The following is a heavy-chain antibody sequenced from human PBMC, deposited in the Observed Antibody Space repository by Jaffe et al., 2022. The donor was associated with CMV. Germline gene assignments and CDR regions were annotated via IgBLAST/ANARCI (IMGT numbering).Heavy chain of an antibody. Sequence: EVQLVESGGGLVQPGGSLRLSCATSGFTFSNYAMNWVRQAPGKGLEWVAYIKSGSSMYYADSVKGRFFISRDNAKNSLYLQMSSLRDEDTAVYYCARAAPYRPLLYPHLYYFDYWGQGILVTVSS. J-gene: IGHJ4*02. V-gene: IGHV3-48*02. CDR2: IKSGSSM. D-gene: IGHD2-2*02. CDR3: ARAAPYRPLLYPHLYYFDY. CDR1: GFTFSNYA.